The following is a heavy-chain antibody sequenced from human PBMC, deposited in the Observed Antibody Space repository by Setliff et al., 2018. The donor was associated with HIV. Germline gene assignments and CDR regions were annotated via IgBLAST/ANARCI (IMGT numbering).Heavy chain of an antibody. V-gene: IGHV3-11*04. CDR1: GFTFSDYY. CDR2: ISSSSSTI. CDR3: ARVAATRGDDAFDI. Sequence: GGSLRLSCAASGFTFSDYYMSWIRQAPGKGLEWVSYISSSSSTIYYADSVKGRFTISRDNAKNSLYLQMNSLRAEDTAVYYCARVAATRGDDAFDIWGQGTMVTVSS. D-gene: IGHD6-13*01. J-gene: IGHJ3*02.